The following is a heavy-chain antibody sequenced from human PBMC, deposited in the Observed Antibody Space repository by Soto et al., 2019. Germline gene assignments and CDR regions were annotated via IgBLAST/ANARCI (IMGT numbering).Heavy chain of an antibody. V-gene: IGHV1-46*03. J-gene: IGHJ6*02. Sequence: ASVKVSCKASGYTFTSYYMHWVRQAPGQGLEWMGIINPSGGSTSHAQKFQGRVTMTRDTSTSTVYMELSSLGSEDTAVYYCARDLYGSGSYYLYGMDVWGQGTTVTVS. CDR2: INPSGGST. CDR3: ARDLYGSGSYYLYGMDV. D-gene: IGHD3-10*01. CDR1: GYTFTSYY.